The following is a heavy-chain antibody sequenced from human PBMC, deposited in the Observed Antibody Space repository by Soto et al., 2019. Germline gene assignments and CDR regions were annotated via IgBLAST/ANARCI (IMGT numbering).Heavy chain of an antibody. J-gene: IGHJ6*03. D-gene: IGHD4-17*01. Sequence: QMQLVESGGGVVQPGTSLRLSCAASGFTFSNYAMHWVRQAPRKGLEWVTIIWYDGSDKNYGDSVKGRFTISRDNSKNTLYLQMNSLRVEDTAVYYCARDSGGDYHNYYMDVWGKGTTVTV. V-gene: IGHV3-33*01. CDR3: ARDSGGDYHNYYMDV. CDR1: GFTFSNYA. CDR2: IWYDGSDK.